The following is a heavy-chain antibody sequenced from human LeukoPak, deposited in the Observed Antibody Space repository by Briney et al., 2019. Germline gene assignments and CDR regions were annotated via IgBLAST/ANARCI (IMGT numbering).Heavy chain of an antibody. CDR1: GGSISSYY. D-gene: IGHD2-2*01. J-gene: IGHJ4*02. CDR3: ARVICSSTSCYPDY. V-gene: IGHV4-59*01. CDR2: IYYSGST. Sequence: SETLSLTCTVSGGSISSYYWSWIRQPPGKGLEWIGYIYYSGSTNYNPSLKSRVTISVDTSKNQFSLKLSSVTAADTAVYYRARVICSSTSCYPDYWGQGTLVTVSS.